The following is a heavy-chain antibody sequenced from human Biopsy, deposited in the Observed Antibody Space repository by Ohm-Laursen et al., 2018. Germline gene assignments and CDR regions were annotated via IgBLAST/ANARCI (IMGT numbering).Heavy chain of an antibody. Sequence: SVKVSCKASGYTFTDYSLHWVQQAPGQGLEWMGWVNPNSGATNYAQKFQGRVTMTSDTSISTAYIELRRLISDDTAVYFCARDRMVTIITLVRADTFDIWGQGTLVSVSS. CDR3: ARDRMVTIITLVRADTFDI. J-gene: IGHJ3*02. D-gene: IGHD3-10*01. CDR2: VNPNSGAT. V-gene: IGHV1-2*02. CDR1: GYTFTDYS.